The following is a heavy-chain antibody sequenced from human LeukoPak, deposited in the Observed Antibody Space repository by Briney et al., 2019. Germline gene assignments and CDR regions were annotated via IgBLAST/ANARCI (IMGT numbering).Heavy chain of an antibody. CDR1: GFTFSSYA. CDR2: ISGGGGST. J-gene: IGHJ5*02. CDR3: AKDPSVGGPIMTTVTMCNWFDP. Sequence: PGGSLRLSCAASGFTFSSYAMSWVRQAPGKGLEWVSAISGGGGSTYYADSVKGRFTISRDNSKNTLYLQMNSLRAEDTAVYYCAKDPSVGGPIMTTVTMCNWFDPWGQGTLVTVSS. V-gene: IGHV3-23*01. D-gene: IGHD4-17*01.